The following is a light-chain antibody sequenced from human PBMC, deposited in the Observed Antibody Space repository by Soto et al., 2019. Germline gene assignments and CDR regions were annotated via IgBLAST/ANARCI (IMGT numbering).Light chain of an antibody. J-gene: IGLJ3*02. CDR3: QSFDSSDQV. V-gene: IGLV6-57*01. CDR2: EDN. Sequence: NFMLTQPHSVSESPGKTVTISCTHVQWYQQRPGSSPTTVIYEDNQRPSGVPDRFSGSIDSSSNSASLTISGLKTEDEADYYCQSFDSSDQVFGGGTKVTVL.